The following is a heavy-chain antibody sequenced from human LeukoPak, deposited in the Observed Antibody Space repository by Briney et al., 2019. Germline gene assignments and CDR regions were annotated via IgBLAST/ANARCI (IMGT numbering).Heavy chain of an antibody. CDR2: IIPIFGTA. CDR3: ATSNYDFWSGFDP. Sequence: SVKVSCKASGGTFSSYAISWVRQAPGQGLEWMGGIIPIFGTANYAQKFQGRVTMTEDTSTDTAYMELSSLRSEDTAVYYCATSNYDFWSGFDPWGQGTLVTVSS. V-gene: IGHV1-69*06. J-gene: IGHJ5*02. CDR1: GGTFSSYA. D-gene: IGHD3-3*01.